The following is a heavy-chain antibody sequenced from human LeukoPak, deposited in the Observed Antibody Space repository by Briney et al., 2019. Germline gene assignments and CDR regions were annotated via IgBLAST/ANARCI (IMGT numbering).Heavy chain of an antibody. V-gene: IGHV4-34*01. CDR2: INHSGST. Sequence: SETLSLTCAVYGGSFSGYYWSWIRQPPGKGLEWIGEINHSGSTNYNPSLKSRVTISVDTSKNQFSLKLSSVTAADTAVYYCARGRKSGSCYYFIDYWGQGTLVTVSS. J-gene: IGHJ4*02. CDR1: GGSFSGYY. D-gene: IGHD1-26*01. CDR3: ARGRKSGSCYYFIDY.